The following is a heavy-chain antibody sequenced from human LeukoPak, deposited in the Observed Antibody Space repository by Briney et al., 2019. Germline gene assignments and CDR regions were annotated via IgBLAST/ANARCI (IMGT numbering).Heavy chain of an antibody. CDR1: GYTFTSYG. Sequence: ASVKVSCKASGYTFTSYGISWVRQAPGQGLEWVGWISAYNGNTNYAQKLQGRVTMTTDTSTSTAYMELRSLRSDDTAVYYCARDRPIVGEAGAFDIWGQGTMVTVSS. CDR2: ISAYNGNT. CDR3: ARDRPIVGEAGAFDI. V-gene: IGHV1-18*01. D-gene: IGHD1-26*01. J-gene: IGHJ3*02.